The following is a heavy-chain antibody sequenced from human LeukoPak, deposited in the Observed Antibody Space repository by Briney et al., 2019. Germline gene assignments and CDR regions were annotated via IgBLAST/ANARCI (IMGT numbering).Heavy chain of an antibody. CDR2: IYTSGST. D-gene: IGHD4-17*01. CDR3: ARDSARLGDYGYYFDY. J-gene: IGHJ4*02. CDR1: GGSISSYY. V-gene: IGHV4-4*07. Sequence: SETLSLTCTVSGGSISSYYWSWIRQPAREGLEWVGGIYTSGSTNYNPSLKSRVTISVDTSKKQFSLKLSSVTAADTAVYYCARDSARLGDYGYYFDYWGQGTLVTVSS.